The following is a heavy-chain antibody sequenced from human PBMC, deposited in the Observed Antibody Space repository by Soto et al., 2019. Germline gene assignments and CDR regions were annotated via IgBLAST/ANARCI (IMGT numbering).Heavy chain of an antibody. CDR1: GGSISSSSYY. V-gene: IGHV4-39*01. CDR3: ARHSVLSYSGYVGDYYYYMDV. D-gene: IGHD5-12*01. CDR2: IYYSGST. J-gene: IGHJ6*03. Sequence: PSETLSLTCTVSGGSISSSSYYWGWILHPPGKGLEWIGSIYYSGSTYYNPSLKSRVTISVDTSKNQFSLKLSSVTAADTAVYYCARHSVLSYSGYVGDYYYYMDVWGKGTTVTVSS.